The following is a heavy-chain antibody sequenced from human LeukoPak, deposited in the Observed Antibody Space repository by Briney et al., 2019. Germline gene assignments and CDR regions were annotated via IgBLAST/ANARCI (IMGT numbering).Heavy chain of an antibody. CDR2: FYYSGTT. J-gene: IGHJ3*02. Sequence: PSETLSLTCTVSGGSISSCYWSWIRQPPGKGLEWIGYFYYSGTTNYNPSLKSRVTILVDTSKNQFSLKLSSVTAADTAVYYCARDRVRGALGAFDIWGQGTMVTVSS. D-gene: IGHD3-10*01. CDR1: GGSISSCY. V-gene: IGHV4-59*01. CDR3: ARDRVRGALGAFDI.